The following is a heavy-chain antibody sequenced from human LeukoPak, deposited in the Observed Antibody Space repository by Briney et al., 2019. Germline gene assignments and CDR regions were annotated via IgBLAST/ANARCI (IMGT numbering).Heavy chain of an antibody. CDR1: GFAVSTTY. CDR2: IKSKTDGGTT. D-gene: IGHD1-26*01. V-gene: IGHV3-15*01. CDR3: TTDSGSYAPDAFDI. J-gene: IGHJ3*02. Sequence: GGSLRLSCAASGFAVSTTYMSWVRQAPGKGLEWVGRIKSKTDGGTTDYAAPVKGRFTISRDDSKNTLYLQMNSLKTEDTAVYYCTTDSGSYAPDAFDIWGQGTMVTVSS.